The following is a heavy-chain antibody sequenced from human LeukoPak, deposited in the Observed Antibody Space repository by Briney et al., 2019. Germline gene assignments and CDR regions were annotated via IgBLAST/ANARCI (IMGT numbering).Heavy chain of an antibody. CDR3: ARIGDPTGKTTVTTPPIGY. CDR2: LSSSGSAF. V-gene: IGHV3-48*03. D-gene: IGHD4-17*01. J-gene: IGHJ4*02. CDR1: GFTFRSYE. Sequence: PGGSLRLSCEDSGFTFRSYEMNWVRQAPGKGLEWIAYLSSSGSAFSYADSVKGRFTISRDNAKNSLYLQMNTLRAEDTAVYYCARIGDPTGKTTVTTPPIGYWGQGTLVTVSS.